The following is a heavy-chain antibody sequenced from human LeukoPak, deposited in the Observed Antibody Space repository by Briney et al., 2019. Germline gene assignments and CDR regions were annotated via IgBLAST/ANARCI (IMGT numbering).Heavy chain of an antibody. D-gene: IGHD3-3*01. V-gene: IGHV4-4*07. CDR3: ARGRFLEWLLSYYYMDV. Sequence: SETLSLTCTVSGGSISSYYWSWIRQPAGKGLEWIGRIYTSGSTNYNPSLKSRVTISVDTSKNQFSLKLSSVTAADTAVYYCARGRFLEWLLSYYYMDVWGKGTTVTVSS. CDR1: GGSISSYY. CDR2: IYTSGST. J-gene: IGHJ6*03.